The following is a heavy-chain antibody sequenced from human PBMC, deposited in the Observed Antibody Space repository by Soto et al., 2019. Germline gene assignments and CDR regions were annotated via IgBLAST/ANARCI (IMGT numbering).Heavy chain of an antibody. CDR3: ARLTRGVYDLDRLWEKFDY. D-gene: IGHD5-12*01. CDR2: IYWDDDK. Sequence: QITVKESGLTLVKPTQTLTLTCTFSGFSLSTNGMGVGWIRQSPGKALEWLALIYWDDDKRYSPSLRSRLTITQDTSKNQVDLPMTNMDPVDTATYSWARLTRGVYDLDRLWEKFDYWGQGTLVTVSS. J-gene: IGHJ4*02. CDR1: GFSLSTNGMG. V-gene: IGHV2-5*02.